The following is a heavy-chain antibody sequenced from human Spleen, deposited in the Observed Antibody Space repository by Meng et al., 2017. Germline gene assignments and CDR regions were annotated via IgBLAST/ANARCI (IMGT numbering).Heavy chain of an antibody. Sequence: GESLKISCAASGFTFSSYAMSWVRQAPGKGLEWVSAISGSGGSTYYADSVKGRFTISRDNSKNTLYLQMNSLRAEDTAVYYCAKAGRVLAWESYFDYWGQGTLVTVSS. V-gene: IGHV3-23*01. CDR1: GFTFSSYA. CDR3: AKAGRVLAWESYFDY. CDR2: ISGSGGST. J-gene: IGHJ4*02. D-gene: IGHD1-26*01.